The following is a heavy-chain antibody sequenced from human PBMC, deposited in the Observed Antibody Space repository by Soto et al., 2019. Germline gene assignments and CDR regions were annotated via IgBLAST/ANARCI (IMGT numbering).Heavy chain of an antibody. CDR3: ARVGASELAYFDL. V-gene: IGHV3-33*08. CDR2: IWNDGSNK. J-gene: IGHJ2*01. D-gene: IGHD1-26*01. CDR1: GFTFTIYG. Sequence: QVQLMESGGGEVQPGRSLRLSCSASGFTFTIYGMHWVRQAPGKGLEWVGGIWNDGSNKYYTEYVKGRFSISRDNNKKTQHLQKYRRRAEDTAVYYWARVGASELAYFDLWGRGTLVTVYS.